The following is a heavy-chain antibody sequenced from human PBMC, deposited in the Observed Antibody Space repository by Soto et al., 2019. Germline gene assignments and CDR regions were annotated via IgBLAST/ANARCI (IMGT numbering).Heavy chain of an antibody. D-gene: IGHD2-8*01. CDR3: WRVTNGGSGRFDP. CDR1: GSSFSTHA. J-gene: IGHJ5*02. CDR2: IIPLFCST. V-gene: IGHV1-69*13. Sequence: SVKVSCKASGSSFSTHAIILVRQAPGQGLEGMGGIIPLFCSTNYAQTFERRVTITAVDATTTAHIELSSLKSEDTAVCFCWRVTNGGSGRFDPWGQGTLVTVSS.